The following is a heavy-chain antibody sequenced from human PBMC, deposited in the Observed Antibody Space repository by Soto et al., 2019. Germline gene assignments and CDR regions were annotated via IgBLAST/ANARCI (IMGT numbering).Heavy chain of an antibody. CDR2: IYWDDDK. CDR1: GFSLSSTRMA. J-gene: IGHJ4*02. Sequence: QITLKESGPTLVKPTPTLTLTCTFSGFSLSSTRMAVGWIRQPQGKALEWLALIYWDDDKRYSPFLKSRLTITKDTSKNQVVLTMANMDPVDTARYYCAHIVVAGLGYYFYYWGQGTLVTVSS. V-gene: IGHV2-5*02. CDR3: AHIVVAGLGYYFYY. D-gene: IGHD6-19*01.